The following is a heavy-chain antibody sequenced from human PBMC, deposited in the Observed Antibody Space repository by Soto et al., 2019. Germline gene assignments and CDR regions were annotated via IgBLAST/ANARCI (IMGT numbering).Heavy chain of an antibody. CDR2: IGSRTSDI. CDR1: GFTFRSYT. V-gene: IGHV3-21*01. D-gene: IGHD3-22*01. J-gene: IGHJ3*02. Sequence: GGSLRLSCVASGFTFRSYTMNWVRQAPGKGLEWVSFIGSRTSDIYYADSVKGRFTISRDNAKNSLYLDLTRLRAEDTAVYFCVRDYYDTSGYPNTFDMWGQGTMVTVSS. CDR3: VRDYYDTSGYPNTFDM.